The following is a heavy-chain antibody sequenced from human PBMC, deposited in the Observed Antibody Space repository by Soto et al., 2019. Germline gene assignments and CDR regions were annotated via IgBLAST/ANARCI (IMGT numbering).Heavy chain of an antibody. Sequence: GGSLRLSCAASGFTFSSYGMHRVRQAPGKGLEWVAVISYDGSNKYYADSVKGRFTISRDNSKNTLYLQMNSPRAEDTVVYYCAKVPPDEYGMDVWGQGTTVTVSS. V-gene: IGHV3-30*18. CDR3: AKVPPDEYGMDV. CDR2: ISYDGSNK. J-gene: IGHJ6*02. CDR1: GFTFSSYG.